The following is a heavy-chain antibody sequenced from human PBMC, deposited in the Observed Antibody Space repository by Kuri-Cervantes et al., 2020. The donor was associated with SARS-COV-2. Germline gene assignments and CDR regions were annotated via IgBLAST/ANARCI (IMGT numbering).Heavy chain of an antibody. J-gene: IGHJ3*01. Sequence: ASVKVSCKASGYTFIDYHMHWVRQAPGQGLEWMGWINPNSGGTNYAQKFQGRVTMTSDTSIDTAYMELSGLRSDDTAVYYCAKIAVGVPVVADAFDFWGQGTLVTVSS. CDR3: AKIAVGVPVVADAFDF. CDR1: GYTFIDYH. V-gene: IGHV1-2*02. CDR2: INPNSGGT. D-gene: IGHD2-21*01.